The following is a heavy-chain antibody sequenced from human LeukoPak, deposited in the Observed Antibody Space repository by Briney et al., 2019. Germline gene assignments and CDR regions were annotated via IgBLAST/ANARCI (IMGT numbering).Heavy chain of an antibody. CDR3: ARDGTSYGMDV. CDR2: ISYDGSNK. J-gene: IGHJ6*02. V-gene: IGHV3-30*03. D-gene: IGHD1-1*01. CDR1: GFSFSSYG. Sequence: TGRSLRLSFAASGFSFSSYGMHWVRQPPGKGLEWVAVISYDGSNKYCTDSVKGRFTISRDNSQNTVYLQMNSLRGEDTAVYYCARDGTSYGMDVWGQGTTVTVSS.